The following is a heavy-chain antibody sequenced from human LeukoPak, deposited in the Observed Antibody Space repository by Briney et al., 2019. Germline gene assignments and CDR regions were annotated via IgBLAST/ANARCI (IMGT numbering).Heavy chain of an antibody. CDR1: GYTFTGYY. CDR2: INPNSGST. D-gene: IGHD5-18*01. V-gene: IGHV1-46*01. CDR3: ARGLGYTYGPGDY. Sequence: ASVKVSCKASGYTFTGYYMHWVRQAPGQGLEWMGIINPNSGSTNYAQKFQGRVTMTRDTSTSTVYMEVNSLRSEDTAVYYCARGLGYTYGPGDYWGQGTLVTVSS. J-gene: IGHJ4*02.